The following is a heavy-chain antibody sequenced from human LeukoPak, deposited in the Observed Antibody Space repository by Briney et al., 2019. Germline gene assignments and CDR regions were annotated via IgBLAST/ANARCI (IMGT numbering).Heavy chain of an antibody. J-gene: IGHJ4*02. V-gene: IGHV1-46*01. CDR1: GYTFTSYY. CDR3: ARGTNRWNQGYYFDY. Sequence: GASVKVSCKASGYTFTSYYMHWVRQAPGQGLEWMGIINPSGGSTSYAQKFQGRVTMTRDMPTSTVYMELSSLRSEDTAVYYCARGTNRWNQGYYFDYWGQGTLVTVSS. D-gene: IGHD1-14*01. CDR2: INPSGGST.